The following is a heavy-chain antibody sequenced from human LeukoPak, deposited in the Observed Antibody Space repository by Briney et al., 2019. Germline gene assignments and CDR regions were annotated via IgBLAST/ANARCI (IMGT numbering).Heavy chain of an antibody. CDR3: AREVYSSGWSSFDY. J-gene: IGHJ4*02. V-gene: IGHV3-74*01. D-gene: IGHD6-19*01. Sequence: PGGSLRLSCTASGFSFGDYSMNWVRQAPGKGLVWVSRINSDGSSTIHADSVKGRFTISRDNAKNTLYLQMNSLRAKDTAVYYCAREVYSSGWSSFDYWGQGTLVTVSS. CDR1: GFSFGDYS. CDR2: INSDGSST.